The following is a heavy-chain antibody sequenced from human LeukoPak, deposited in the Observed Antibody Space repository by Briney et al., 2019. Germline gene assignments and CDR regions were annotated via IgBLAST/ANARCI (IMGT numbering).Heavy chain of an antibody. D-gene: IGHD6-19*01. CDR2: TNTDGSST. CDR3: TRGGTAVAGGWFGP. V-gene: IGHV3-74*01. CDR1: GLTFSNYW. J-gene: IGHJ5*02. Sequence: QPGGSLRLSCAASGLTFSNYWMHWVRQVPGQGLLWVSRTNTDGSSTRYADSVKGRFTISRDNAKNTVFLQMNSLRAEDSAMYYCTRGGTAVAGGWFGPWGQGTLITVSS.